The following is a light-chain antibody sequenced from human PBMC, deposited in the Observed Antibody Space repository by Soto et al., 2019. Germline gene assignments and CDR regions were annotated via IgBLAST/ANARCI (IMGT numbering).Light chain of an antibody. J-gene: IGKJ5*01. Sequence: EIVMTQTPDTLSVSPGERATLSCRASQSVSSNLAWYQQKPGQAPRLLIYGASTRATGIPARFSGSGSGTEFTLTISSLQSEDFAVYYCQQYYNWPITFGQGNDWRL. CDR2: GAS. V-gene: IGKV3-15*01. CDR3: QQYYNWPIT. CDR1: QSVSSN.